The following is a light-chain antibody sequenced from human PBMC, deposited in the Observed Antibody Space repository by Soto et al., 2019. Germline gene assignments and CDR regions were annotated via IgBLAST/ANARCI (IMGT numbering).Light chain of an antibody. CDR2: GAS. V-gene: IGKV3D-20*02. CDR3: QQRNIWPPVT. Sequence: EIVLTQSPGTLSLSPGDGATLSCRASQSVSSGYLAWYQQKPGQAPRLLIYGASRRATGIPDRFSGSGSGTDFTLSISRLEPEDFAVYWCQQRNIWPPVTFGQGTRLEIK. CDR1: QSVSSGY. J-gene: IGKJ5*01.